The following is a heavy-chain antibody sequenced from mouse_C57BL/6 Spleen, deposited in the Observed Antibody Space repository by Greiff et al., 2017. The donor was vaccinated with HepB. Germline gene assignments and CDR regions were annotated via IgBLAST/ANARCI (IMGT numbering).Heavy chain of an antibody. V-gene: IGHV1-55*01. CDR2: IYPGSGST. Sequence: QVHVKQPGAELVKPGASVKMSCKASGYTFTSYWITWVKQRPGQGLEWIGDIYPGSGSTNYNEKFKSKATLTVDTSSSTAYMQLSSLTSEDSAVYYCARHDYYAMDYWGQGTSVTVSS. J-gene: IGHJ4*01. CDR1: GYTFTSYW. CDR3: ARHDYYAMDY.